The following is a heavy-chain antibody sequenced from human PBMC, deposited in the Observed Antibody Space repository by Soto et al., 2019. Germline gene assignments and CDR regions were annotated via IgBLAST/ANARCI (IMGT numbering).Heavy chain of an antibody. J-gene: IGHJ4*02. CDR3: ATGRVVDGGTWGAYYIDF. CDR1: GYTLTELS. Sequence: QVQLVQSGAEVKKPGASVKVSCKVSGYTLTELSIHWVRQAPGKGLEWMGGFDPDDGETIYAQKFQGRVTMTADTDTATAYMEVSSMRSEEAAVDYCATGRVVDGGTWGAYYIDFWGQGTLVTVSS. D-gene: IGHD1-26*01. V-gene: IGHV1-24*01. CDR2: FDPDDGET.